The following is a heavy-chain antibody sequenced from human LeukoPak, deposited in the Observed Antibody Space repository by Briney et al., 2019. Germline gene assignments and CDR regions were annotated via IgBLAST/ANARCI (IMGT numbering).Heavy chain of an antibody. CDR2: IRNDGSND. CDR3: AKGGSSSHNWFDP. D-gene: IGHD6-13*01. CDR1: GFTFSDYG. V-gene: IGHV3-30*02. Sequence: GGSLRLSCAASGFTFSDYGMHWVRQAPGKGLERGAFIRNDGSNDYYPDSVKGRFTISRDNSRNTLYLQMNSLRAEDTAFYYCAKGGSSSHNWFDPWGQGTRVTVSS. J-gene: IGHJ5*02.